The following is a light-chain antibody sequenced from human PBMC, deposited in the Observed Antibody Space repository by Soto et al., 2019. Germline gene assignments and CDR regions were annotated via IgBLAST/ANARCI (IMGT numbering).Light chain of an antibody. CDR1: QSVRTS. J-gene: IGKJ3*01. CDR2: DAS. CDR3: QQRSDWPVT. V-gene: IGKV3-11*01. Sequence: EIVLTQFPATLSLSPGERATLSCRASQSVRTSLAWYQQKPDQAPRLLMYDASNRATGIPARFSGSGSGTDYTLTISRLEHEDFAVYYCQQRSDWPVTFGPGTKVDNK.